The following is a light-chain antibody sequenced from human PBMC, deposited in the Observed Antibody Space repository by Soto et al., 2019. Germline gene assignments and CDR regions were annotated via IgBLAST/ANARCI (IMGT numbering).Light chain of an antibody. J-gene: IGLJ2*01. CDR1: SSNVGAGYD. Sequence: QSVLTQPPSVSGAPGQSVTISCTGSSSNVGAGYDVLWYQQLPGTAPKLLIYGNSNRPSGVPDRFSGSKSGTSASLAITGLQAEDEADYYCQSYDSSLSGALFGGGTKLTVL. CDR2: GNS. CDR3: QSYDSSLSGAL. V-gene: IGLV1-40*01.